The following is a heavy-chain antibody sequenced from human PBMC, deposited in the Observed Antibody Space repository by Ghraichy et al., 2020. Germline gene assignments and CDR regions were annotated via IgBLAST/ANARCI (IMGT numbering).Heavy chain of an antibody. D-gene: IGHD2/OR15-2a*01. CDR2: IGRSGAET. J-gene: IGHJ4*02. CDR1: GFTFSRFA. V-gene: IGHV3-23*01. CDR3: AKTKDFYARSYYFDH. Sequence: ESLNISCVASGFTFSRFAMHWVRRAPGKGLEWVSTIGRSGAETNYAVSVKGRFTVSRDNSKNTLSLQMNNLRGEDTAIYYCAKTKDFYARSYYFDHWGQGTHVNVSS.